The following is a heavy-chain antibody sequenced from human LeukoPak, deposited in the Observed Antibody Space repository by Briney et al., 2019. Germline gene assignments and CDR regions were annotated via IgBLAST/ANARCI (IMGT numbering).Heavy chain of an antibody. D-gene: IGHD3-22*01. J-gene: IGHJ4*02. Sequence: GGSLRLSCAASGFTFSSYAMNWVRQAPGKGLEWVSGISGSGGSTYYADSVKGRFTISRDNSKNTLYLQMNSLRAEDTAVYYCARDGGSSGYYYFGAFFDYWGQGTLVTVSS. CDR1: GFTFSSYA. CDR3: ARDGGSSGYYYFGAFFDY. CDR2: ISGSGGST. V-gene: IGHV3-23*01.